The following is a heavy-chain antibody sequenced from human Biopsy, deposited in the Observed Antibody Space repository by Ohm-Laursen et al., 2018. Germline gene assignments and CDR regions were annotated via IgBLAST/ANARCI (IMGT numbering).Heavy chain of an antibody. J-gene: IGHJ4*02. V-gene: IGHV4-61*01. CDR3: ARGRRTSGWPYFDN. CDR1: DDSLTSGPEN. D-gene: IGHD6-19*01. CDR2: IYSGGNT. Sequence: SDTLSLTCTVSDDSLTSGPENWSWIRQSPGQGLEYIGFIYSGGNTNYNPSLKNRVTMSVDTSKNQFYLKLYSVTAADTAVYYCARGRRTSGWPYFDNWGQGALVIVSP.